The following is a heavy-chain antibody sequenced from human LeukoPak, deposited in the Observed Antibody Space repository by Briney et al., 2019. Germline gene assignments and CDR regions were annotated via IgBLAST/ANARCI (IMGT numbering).Heavy chain of an antibody. D-gene: IGHD1-1*01. V-gene: IGHV7-4-1*02. CDR3: ARGPVNWNSVENWFDP. CDR2: INTNTGNP. Sequence: ASVKVSCKASGYTFTSYTMNWVRQAPGQGLEWMGWINTNTGNPTYAQGFTGRFVFSLDTSVSTAYLQISSLKAEDTAVYYCARGPVNWNSVENWFDPWGQGTLVTVSS. J-gene: IGHJ5*02. CDR1: GYTFTSYT.